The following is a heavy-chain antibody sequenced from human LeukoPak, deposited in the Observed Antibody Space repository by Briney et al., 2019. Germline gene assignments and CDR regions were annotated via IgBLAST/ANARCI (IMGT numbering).Heavy chain of an antibody. CDR1: GYSFTSYW. D-gene: IGHD4-17*01. CDR3: EMVLHGDYDDYYYGMDV. J-gene: IGHJ6*02. CDR2: IGPSDSYT. V-gene: IGHV5-10-1*01. Sequence: GESLRISCKGSGYSFTSYWISWVRQMPGKGLEWMGRIGPSDSYTNYSPSFQGHVTISADKSISTAYLQWSSLKASDTAMYYCEMVLHGDYDDYYYGMDVWGQGTTVTVSS.